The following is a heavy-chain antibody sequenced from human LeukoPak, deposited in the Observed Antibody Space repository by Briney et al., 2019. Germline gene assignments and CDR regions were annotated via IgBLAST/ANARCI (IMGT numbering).Heavy chain of an antibody. V-gene: IGHV4-59*08. J-gene: IGHJ4*02. CDR3: ARHGLPSGSGIDY. CDR1: GGSISSYY. CDR2: IYYSGST. Sequence: PSETLSLTCTVSGGSISSYYWSWIRQPPGKGLEWIGYIYYSGSTNYNPSLKSRVTISVDTSKNQFSLRLSSVTAADTAVYYCARHGLPSGSGIDYWGQGTLVTVSS. D-gene: IGHD3-10*01.